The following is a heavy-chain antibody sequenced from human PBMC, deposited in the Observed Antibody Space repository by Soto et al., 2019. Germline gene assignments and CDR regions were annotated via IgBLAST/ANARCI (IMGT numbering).Heavy chain of an antibody. D-gene: IGHD4-17*01. CDR3: GDFAFDY. CDR1: GFTFSSYG. V-gene: IGHV3-30*03. Sequence: PGGSLRLSCAASGFTFSSYGMHWVRQAPGKGLEWVAVISYDGSNKYYADSVKGRFTISRDNSKNTLYLKMNSLRAEDTAVYYCGDFAFDYWGQGTLVTVSS. CDR2: ISYDGSNK. J-gene: IGHJ4*02.